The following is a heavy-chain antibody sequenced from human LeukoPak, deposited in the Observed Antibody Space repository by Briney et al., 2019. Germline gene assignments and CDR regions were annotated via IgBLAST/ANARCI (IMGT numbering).Heavy chain of an antibody. CDR3: AKVPGIAVLLYFDY. CDR1: GFTLSSYA. V-gene: IGHV3-23*01. CDR2: ISGSGGST. J-gene: IGHJ4*02. Sequence: PGGSLRLSCAASGFTLSSYAMSWVRQAPGKGLEWVSAISGSGGSTYYADSVKGRFTISRDNSKNTLYLQMNSLRAEDTAVYYCAKVPGIAVLLYFDYWGQGTLVTVSS. D-gene: IGHD6-19*01.